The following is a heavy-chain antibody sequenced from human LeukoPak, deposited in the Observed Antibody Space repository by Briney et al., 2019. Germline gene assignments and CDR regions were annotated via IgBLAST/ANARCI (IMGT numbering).Heavy chain of an antibody. CDR3: ARDGGPGSRITMVRGGGGMDV. CDR1: GGSFSGYY. D-gene: IGHD3-10*01. J-gene: IGHJ6*02. Sequence: SETLSLTCAVYGGSFSGYYWSWIRQPPGKGLEWIGEINHSGSTNYNPSLKSRVTISVDTSKNQFSLKLSSVTAADTAVYYCARDGGPGSRITMVRGGGGMDVWGQGTTVTVSS. CDR2: INHSGST. V-gene: IGHV4-34*01.